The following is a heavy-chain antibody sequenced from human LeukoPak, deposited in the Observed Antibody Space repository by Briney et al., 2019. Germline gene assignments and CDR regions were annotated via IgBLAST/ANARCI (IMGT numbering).Heavy chain of an antibody. D-gene: IGHD1-1*01. Sequence: ASVTVSCKASGYTFTSYGISWVRQAPGQGLEWMGWISAYNGNTNYAQKLQGRVTMTTDTSTSTAYMELRSLRSDDTAVYYCARVIGTTGTTRGEGDYFDYWGQGTLVTVSS. J-gene: IGHJ4*02. CDR1: GYTFTSYG. CDR3: ARVIGTTGTTRGEGDYFDY. CDR2: ISAYNGNT. V-gene: IGHV1-18*04.